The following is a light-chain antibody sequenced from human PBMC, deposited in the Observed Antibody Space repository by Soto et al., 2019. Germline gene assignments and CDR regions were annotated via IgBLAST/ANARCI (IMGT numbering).Light chain of an antibody. CDR3: QQLGSYPST. CDR1: QDISSS. Sequence: IQLTQSPSSLSASVGDRVTITCRASQDISSSLGWYQQKPGKAPKLLIYAASILQSGVPSRFRGSGSGTDFTLTISSLKAEDFASYFCQQLGSYPSTFGGGTKVDIK. CDR2: AAS. V-gene: IGKV1-9*01. J-gene: IGKJ4*01.